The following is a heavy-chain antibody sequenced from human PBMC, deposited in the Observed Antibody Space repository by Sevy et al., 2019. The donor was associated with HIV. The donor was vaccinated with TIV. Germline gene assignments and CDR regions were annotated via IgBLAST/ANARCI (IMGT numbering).Heavy chain of an antibody. CDR2: IYDVGST. J-gene: IGHJ3*02. Sequence: GGSLRLSCAASGFTVSSNYMSWVRQAPGKGLEWVSLIYDVGSTYFADSVKGRFTISRDNSKNTLYLQMNSLRAEDTAVYYCASESGYSSSPGAFDIWGQGTLVTVSS. D-gene: IGHD6-6*01. CDR1: GFTVSSNY. CDR3: ASESGYSSSPGAFDI. V-gene: IGHV3-53*01.